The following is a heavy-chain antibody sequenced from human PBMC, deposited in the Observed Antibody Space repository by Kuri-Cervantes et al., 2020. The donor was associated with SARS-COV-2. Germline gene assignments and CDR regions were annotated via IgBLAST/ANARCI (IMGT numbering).Heavy chain of an antibody. CDR2: IIPIFGTA. D-gene: IGHD3-10*01. Sequence: SVEVSCKASGGTFSSYAISWVRQAPGQGLEWMGGIIPIFGTANYAQKFQGRVTITTDESTSTAYMELSSLRSEDTAVYYCARDKDDGSGDGFDYWGQGTLVTVSS. CDR3: ARDKDDGSGDGFDY. CDR1: GGTFSSYA. V-gene: IGHV1-69*05. J-gene: IGHJ4*02.